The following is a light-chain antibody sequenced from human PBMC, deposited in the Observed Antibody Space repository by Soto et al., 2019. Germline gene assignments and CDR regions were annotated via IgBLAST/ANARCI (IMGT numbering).Light chain of an antibody. CDR2: AAS. Sequence: DIQMTQSPSSLSASVGDRVTITCRASQSISSYLNWYQQKPGKAPKLLIYAASSLQSGVPSRFSGSGSGTDFTLTISSLQPEDFATYYCQQSYSTPPLTFCGGTKGEIQ. J-gene: IGKJ4*01. CDR1: QSISSY. CDR3: QQSYSTPPLT. V-gene: IGKV1-39*01.